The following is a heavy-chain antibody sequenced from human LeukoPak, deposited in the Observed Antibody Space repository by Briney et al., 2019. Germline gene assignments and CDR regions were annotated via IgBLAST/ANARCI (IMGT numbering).Heavy chain of an antibody. Sequence: PSETLSLTCAVYGGPFSGYYWSWIRQPPGKGLEWIGEINHSGSTNYNPSLKSRVTISVDTSKNQFSLKLSSVTAADTAVYYCARGRGARDNDYVWGSSIDYWGQGTLVTVSS. CDR3: ARGRGARDNDYVWGSSIDY. J-gene: IGHJ4*02. V-gene: IGHV4-34*01. CDR1: GGPFSGYY. CDR2: INHSGST. D-gene: IGHD3-16*01.